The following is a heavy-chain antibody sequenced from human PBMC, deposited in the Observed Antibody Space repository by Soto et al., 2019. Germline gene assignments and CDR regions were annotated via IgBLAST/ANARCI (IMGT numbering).Heavy chain of an antibody. J-gene: IGHJ4*02. Sequence: QVQLVQSGAEVKKPGASLKVSCKGSGYSFTGYYIHWVRQAPGQGLEWMGWINPNSGGTNYAQRFQGSVTMTRDTSISTAYMELSRLTPDDTAVYYCATQRDYGDYGAFDFWGQGTLVTFSS. CDR2: INPNSGGT. CDR3: ATQRDYGDYGAFDF. V-gene: IGHV1-2*04. CDR1: GYSFTGYY. D-gene: IGHD4-17*01.